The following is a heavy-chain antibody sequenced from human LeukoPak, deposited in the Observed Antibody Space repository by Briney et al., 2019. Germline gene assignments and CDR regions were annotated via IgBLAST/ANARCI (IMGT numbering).Heavy chain of an antibody. CDR1: RYIKNKNY. J-gene: IGHJ3*02. CDR2: IHSGGST. CDR3: ARDAAGGNSHYAFDI. V-gene: IGHV3-66*01. D-gene: IGHD4-23*01. Sequence: GGSLRLSCAASRYIKNKNYVRWVAQAPGKGLECVSFIHSGGSTYYADSVKGRFTISSDNSKNTLYLQMNRLRAEDTAVYYCARDAAGGNSHYAFDIWGQGTMVTVSS.